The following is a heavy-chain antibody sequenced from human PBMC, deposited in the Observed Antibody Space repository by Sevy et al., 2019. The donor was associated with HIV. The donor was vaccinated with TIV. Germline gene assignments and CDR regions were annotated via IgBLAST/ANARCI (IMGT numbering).Heavy chain of an antibody. Sequence: GGSLRLSCTASGFTFGDYCMSWVRQAPGKGLEWVAFLKSDVYGGTVDHAASVRGRFVISRDDSKTIADLQMNDQKTEDTGVYYCTRGKAAQSIFDYWGQGALVTVSS. CDR2: LKSDVYGGTV. J-gene: IGHJ4*02. D-gene: IGHD3-16*01. CDR3: TRGKAAQSIFDY. V-gene: IGHV3-49*04. CDR1: GFTFGDYC.